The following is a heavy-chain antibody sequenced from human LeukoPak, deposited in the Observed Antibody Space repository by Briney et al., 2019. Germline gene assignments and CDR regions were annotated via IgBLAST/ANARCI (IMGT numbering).Heavy chain of an antibody. CDR1: GFTFSSYS. CDR2: ISSSSYI. Sequence: PGGSRRLSCAASGFTFSSYSMNWVRQAPGKGLEWVSSISSSSYIYYADSVKGRFTISRDNAKNSLYLQMNSLRAEDTAVYYCARDRKRDCSSTSCPRGAGYWGQGTLVTVSS. V-gene: IGHV3-21*01. D-gene: IGHD2-2*01. J-gene: IGHJ4*02. CDR3: ARDRKRDCSSTSCPRGAGY.